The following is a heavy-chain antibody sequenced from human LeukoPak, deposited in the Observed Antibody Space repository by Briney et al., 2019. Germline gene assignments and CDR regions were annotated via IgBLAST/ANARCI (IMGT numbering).Heavy chain of an antibody. Sequence: PSEALSLTCTVSGGSVNSGSYYWNWIRQPPGKGLEWIGYIYYSGSTNYNPSLKSRVTISVDTSKNQFSLKLSSVTAADTAVYYCARAAYSGSYHSDYWGQGTLVTVSS. J-gene: IGHJ4*02. V-gene: IGHV4-61*01. D-gene: IGHD1-26*01. CDR3: ARAAYSGSYHSDY. CDR2: IYYSGST. CDR1: GGSVNSGSYY.